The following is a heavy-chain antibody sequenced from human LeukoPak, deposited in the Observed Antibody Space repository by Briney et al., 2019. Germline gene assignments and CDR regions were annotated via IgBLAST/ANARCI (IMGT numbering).Heavy chain of an antibody. V-gene: IGHV4-59*01. J-gene: IGHJ6*03. CDR3: ATTASGGDYYYYYYMDV. CDR1: GGSISSYY. D-gene: IGHD1-26*01. Sequence: PSETLSLTCTVSGGSISSYYWSWIRQPPGKGLEWIGYIYYSGSTNYNPSLKSRVTISVDTSKNQFSLKLSSVTAADTAVYYCATTASGGDYYYYYYMDVWGKGTTVTDSS. CDR2: IYYSGST.